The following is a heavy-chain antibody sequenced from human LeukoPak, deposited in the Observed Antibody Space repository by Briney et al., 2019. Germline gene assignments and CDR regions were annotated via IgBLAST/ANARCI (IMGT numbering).Heavy chain of an antibody. Sequence: GGSLRLSCAASGLTFSSYAMNWVRQAPGKGLEWVSTISYSGGSTYYVDSVKGRFTISRGNSENTLYLQLNSLRAEDTAVYYCAKAASGSYLYYFDYWGQGTLVTVSS. CDR1: GLTFSSYA. D-gene: IGHD1-26*01. CDR3: AKAASGSYLYYFDY. V-gene: IGHV3-23*01. J-gene: IGHJ4*02. CDR2: ISYSGGST.